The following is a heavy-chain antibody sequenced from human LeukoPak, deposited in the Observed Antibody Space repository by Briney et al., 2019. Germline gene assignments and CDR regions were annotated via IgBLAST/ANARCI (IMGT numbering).Heavy chain of an antibody. J-gene: IGHJ4*02. Sequence: GGSPRLSCAASGFTFRNYAMHWVRQAPGKGLEWVAVISNDERNEYYAGSVKGRFTISRDNSKNTLYLQMNSLRAEDTAVYYCARGGSSSWYGDYWGQGTLVTVSS. CDR1: GFTFRNYA. CDR2: ISNDERNE. D-gene: IGHD6-13*01. CDR3: ARGGSSSWYGDY. V-gene: IGHV3-30*04.